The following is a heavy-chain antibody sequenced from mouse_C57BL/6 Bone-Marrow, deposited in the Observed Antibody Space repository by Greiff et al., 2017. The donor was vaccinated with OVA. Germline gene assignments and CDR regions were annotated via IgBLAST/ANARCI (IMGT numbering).Heavy chain of an antibody. CDR2: IDPANGNT. V-gene: IGHV14-3*01. CDR1: GFNIKNTY. CDR3: ARSPVVAKGYWYFDV. D-gene: IGHD1-1*01. Sequence: VQLKESVAELVRPGASVKLSCTASGFNIKNTYMHWVKQRPEQGLEWIGRIDPANGNTKYAPKFQGKATITADTSSNTAYLQLSSLTSEDTAIYYCARSPVVAKGYWYFDVWGTGTTVTVSS. J-gene: IGHJ1*03.